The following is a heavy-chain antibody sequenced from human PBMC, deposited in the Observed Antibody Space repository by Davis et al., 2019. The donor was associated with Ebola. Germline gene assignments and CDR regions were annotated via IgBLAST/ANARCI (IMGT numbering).Heavy chain of an antibody. J-gene: IGHJ5*02. V-gene: IGHV1-18*01. Sequence: AASVKVSCKASGYTFTSYGISWVRQAPGQGLEWMGWISAYNGNTNYAQKLQGRVTMTTDTSTSTAYMELRSLRSDDTAVYYCARGVTMIVVSNWFEPGGQGTLVTVSS. CDR1: GYTFTSYG. D-gene: IGHD3-22*01. CDR2: ISAYNGNT. CDR3: ARGVTMIVVSNWFEP.